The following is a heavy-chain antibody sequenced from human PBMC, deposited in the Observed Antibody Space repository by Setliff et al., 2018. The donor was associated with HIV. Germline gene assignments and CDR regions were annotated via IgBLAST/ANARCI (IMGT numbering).Heavy chain of an antibody. CDR3: ARVTIFGVVMGRFDP. V-gene: IGHV1-69*13. J-gene: IGHJ5*02. CDR1: GGTFSSYA. D-gene: IGHD3-3*01. Sequence: SVKVSCKASGGTFSSYAISWVRQAPGQGLEWRGGIIPIFGTANYAQKFQGRVTITADESTSTAYMELSSLRSEDTAVYYCARVTIFGVVMGRFDPWGQGTLVSVSS. CDR2: IIPIFGTA.